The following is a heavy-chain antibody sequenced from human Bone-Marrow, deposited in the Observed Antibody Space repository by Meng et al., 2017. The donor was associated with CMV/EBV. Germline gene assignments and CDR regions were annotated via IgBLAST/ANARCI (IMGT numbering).Heavy chain of an antibody. CDR1: GYSFTNYG. CDR2: ISGYNGNT. CDR3: ARDEVSASISVYFQH. D-gene: IGHD5/OR15-5a*01. Sequence: ASVKVSCKASGYSFTNYGISWVRQAPGQGLEWMGWISGYNGNTNYAQKVQGRVTMTTDTSKRTAYMELRGLRSDDTAVYYCARDEVSASISVYFQHWGQGTLVTVSS. V-gene: IGHV1-18*01. J-gene: IGHJ1*01.